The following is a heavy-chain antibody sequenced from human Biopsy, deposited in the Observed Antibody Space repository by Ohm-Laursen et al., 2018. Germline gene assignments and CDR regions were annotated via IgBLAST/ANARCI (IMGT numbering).Heavy chain of an antibody. CDR3: ARHAPSYSGSYWRYFDL. CDR1: GGSISSYY. D-gene: IGHD1-26*01. Sequence: SETLSLTCAVSGGSISSYYWSWIRQPPGKGLEWIGYIYYTGSTNYNPSLKSRVTISVDTSMNNLSLRLTSVTAADTAVYYCARHAPSYSGSYWRYFDLWGRGTLVTVSS. CDR2: IYYTGST. V-gene: IGHV4-59*08. J-gene: IGHJ2*01.